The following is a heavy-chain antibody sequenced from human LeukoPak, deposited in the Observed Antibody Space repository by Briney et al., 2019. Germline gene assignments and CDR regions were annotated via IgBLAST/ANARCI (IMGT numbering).Heavy chain of an antibody. J-gene: IGHJ4*02. CDR2: ISGSGGST. D-gene: IGHD3-9*01. Sequence: GRSLRLSCAASGFTFSSYAMSWVRQAPGKGLEWVSAISGSGGSTYYADSVKGRFTISRDNSKNTLYLQMNSLRAEDTAVYYCAKVYFDWLPHGHFDYWGQGTLVTVSS. CDR3: AKVYFDWLPHGHFDY. CDR1: GFTFSSYA. V-gene: IGHV3-23*01.